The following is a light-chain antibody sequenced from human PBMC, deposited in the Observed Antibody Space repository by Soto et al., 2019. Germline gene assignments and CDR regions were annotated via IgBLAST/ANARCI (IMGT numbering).Light chain of an antibody. CDR1: SSDVGGYNY. CDR3: SSHAGIINVV. V-gene: IGLV2-8*01. J-gene: IGLJ3*02. CDR2: EVT. Sequence: QSALTQPPSASGSPGQSVTISCTGTSSDVGGYNYVSWYQQHPGKAPKLIIYEVTKRPSGVPDRFSGSKSGNTAALTVSGLLAEDDADYYCSSHAGIINVVFGGGTKVTVL.